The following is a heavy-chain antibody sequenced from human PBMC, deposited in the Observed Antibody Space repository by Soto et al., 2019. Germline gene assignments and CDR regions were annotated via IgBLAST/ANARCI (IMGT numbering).Heavy chain of an antibody. V-gene: IGHV3-74*01. CDR1: GFTFSSYW. J-gene: IGHJ6*02. D-gene: IGHD3-22*01. CDR2: INSDGSST. CDR3: ARLWGYYYDSSGYLYGMDV. Sequence: PGGSLRLSCAASGFTFSSYWMHWVRQAPGKGLVWVSRINSDGSSTSYADSVKGRFTISRDNAKNTLYLQMNSLRAEDRVVYYCARLWGYYYDSSGYLYGMDVGGQGTTVTVS.